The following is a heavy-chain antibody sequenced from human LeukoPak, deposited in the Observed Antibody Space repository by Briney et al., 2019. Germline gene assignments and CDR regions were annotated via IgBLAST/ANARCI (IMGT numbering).Heavy chain of an antibody. CDR2: ISSSGSTI. J-gene: IGHJ4*02. Sequence: AGGSLRLSCAASGFSFSTYKMNWVRQAPGKGLEWVSYISSSGSTIFYADSVKGRFTISRDNAKNSLYLQMNSLRAEDTAVYYCARDSPSSTSWGYWGQGTLVTVSS. CDR3: ARDSPSSTSWGY. CDR1: GFSFSTYK. D-gene: IGHD2-2*01. V-gene: IGHV3-48*04.